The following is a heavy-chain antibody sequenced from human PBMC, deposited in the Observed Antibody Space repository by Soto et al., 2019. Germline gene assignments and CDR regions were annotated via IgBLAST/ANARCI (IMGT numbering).Heavy chain of an antibody. V-gene: IGHV3-74*01. CDR2: ISADGSVT. Sequence: EVQLVESGGGSVQPGRSQRLSCTASGFTFARYWLHWVRQPTGKGLVWVSRISADGSVTNYTDSVKGRFTISRDNAKNTSYLQMNSLRAEDTAVYYCARGTSDWAGVDYWGQGTLVTASS. J-gene: IGHJ4*02. D-gene: IGHD6-19*01. CDR3: ARGTSDWAGVDY. CDR1: GFTFARYW.